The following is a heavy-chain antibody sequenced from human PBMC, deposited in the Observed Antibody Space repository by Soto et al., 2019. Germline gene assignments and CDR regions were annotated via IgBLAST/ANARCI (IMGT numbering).Heavy chain of an antibody. V-gene: IGHV4-30-2*06. Sequence: TLSLTCAVSGGSISSGGYYWSWIRQSPGKGLEWIGEMHQSGTTNYNPSLKSRVTISVDTSKIQFSLSLRSVTAADTAVYYCARGRSGVGTDWFDPWGQGTLVTVSS. CDR1: GGSISSGGYY. CDR3: ARGRSGVGTDWFDP. CDR2: MHQSGTT. J-gene: IGHJ5*02. D-gene: IGHD3-3*01.